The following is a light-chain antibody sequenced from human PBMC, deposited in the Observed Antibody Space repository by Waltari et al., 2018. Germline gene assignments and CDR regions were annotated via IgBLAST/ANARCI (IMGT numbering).Light chain of an antibody. J-gene: IGLJ1*01. CDR1: SSNIGSNT. V-gene: IGLV1-44*01. CDR2: SNN. CDR3: AAWDDSLNGYV. Sequence: QSVLTQPPSASGAPGQRGTISCSGSSSNIGSNTVNWYQQLPGTAPTLLIYSNNQRPSGVPYRFSGSKSGTSASLAISGLQSEDEADYYCAAWDDSLNGYVFGTGTKVTVL.